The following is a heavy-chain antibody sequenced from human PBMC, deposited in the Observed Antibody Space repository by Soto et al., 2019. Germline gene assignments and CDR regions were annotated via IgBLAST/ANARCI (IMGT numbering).Heavy chain of an antibody. Sequence: QLLESGGGLVQPGGSLTLSCAASGFTFRNFAMSWVRQVPGKGLEWVSGISGNGGNTYYADSVKGRFTISRDTSTNTLYLQMNRLRSEDSAVYYCAKDPWTTVTTFWGACDIWGQGTLVTVSS. D-gene: IGHD4-17*01. CDR3: AKDPWTTVTTFWGACDI. CDR1: GFTFRNFA. CDR2: ISGNGGNT. V-gene: IGHV3-23*01. J-gene: IGHJ3*02.